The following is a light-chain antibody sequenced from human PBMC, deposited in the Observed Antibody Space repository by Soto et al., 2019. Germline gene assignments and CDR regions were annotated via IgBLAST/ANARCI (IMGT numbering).Light chain of an antibody. CDR1: QGIGST. CDR3: QQYGSSPSIT. Sequence: EIVMTQSPATLSVSPGERATLSFRASQGIGSTLAWYQQRPGQAPRLLIYGASIRATGIPDRFSGSGSGTDFTLTISRLEPEDFAVYYCQQYGSSPSITFGQGTRLEIK. CDR2: GAS. J-gene: IGKJ5*01. V-gene: IGKV3-20*01.